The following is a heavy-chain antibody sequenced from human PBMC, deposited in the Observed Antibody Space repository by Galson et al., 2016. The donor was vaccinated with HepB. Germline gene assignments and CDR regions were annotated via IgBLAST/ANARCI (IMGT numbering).Heavy chain of an antibody. Sequence: TLSLTCTVSGGSISSGDYYWSWIRQHPGKGLEWIGYIYYTGHAYYNPSLKSRVSISVDTSKNQFSLRLNSMTAADTAIYYCARDRSDSDYGPSMRYFDYWGQGTLVTVSS. J-gene: IGHJ4*02. D-gene: IGHD4-17*01. CDR2: IYYTGHA. CDR1: GGSISSGDYY. V-gene: IGHV4-31*03. CDR3: ARDRSDSDYGPSMRYFDY.